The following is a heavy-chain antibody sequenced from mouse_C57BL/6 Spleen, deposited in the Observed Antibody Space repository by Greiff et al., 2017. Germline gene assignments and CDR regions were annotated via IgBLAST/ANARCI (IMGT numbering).Heavy chain of an antibody. CDR1: GFSLTSYC. D-gene: IGHD1-1*01. V-gene: IGHV2-5*01. CDR2: IWRGGST. J-gene: IGHJ4*01. Sequence: QVQLQQSVPGLVQPSQSLSITCTVSGFSLTSYCVHWVLQSPGKGLEWLGVIWRGGSTDYNAAFMSRLSITKDNSKSQVFFKMNSLQADDTAIYYCAKNLDYYGSSLYFYAMDYWGQGNSVTVSS. CDR3: AKNLDYYGSSLYFYAMDY.